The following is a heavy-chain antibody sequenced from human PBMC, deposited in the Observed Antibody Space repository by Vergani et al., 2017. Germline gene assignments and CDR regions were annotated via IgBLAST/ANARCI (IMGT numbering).Heavy chain of an antibody. CDR1: GGTFSSYA. V-gene: IGHV1-69*01. J-gene: IGHJ3*02. D-gene: IGHD3-22*01. CDR3: AREDSSGYYYNDAFDI. CDR2: IIPIFGTA. Sequence: QVQLVQSGAEVKKPGSSVKVSCKASGGTFSSYAISWVRQAPGQGLEWMGGIIPIFGTANSAQKFQGRVTITADESSSTAYMELSSLRSEDTAVYYCAREDSSGYYYNDAFDIWGQGTMVTVSS.